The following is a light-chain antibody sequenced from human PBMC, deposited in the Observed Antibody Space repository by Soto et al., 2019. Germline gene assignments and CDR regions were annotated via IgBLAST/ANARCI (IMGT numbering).Light chain of an antibody. Sequence: QPVLTQPPSVSGAPGQRVTISCTGSSSNIGTGYDVHWYQQLPGTAPKLLIFGNINRPSGVPDRFSGSKSGTSASLAISGLQAEDEADYYCQSYDNSLSGNVVFGGGTKLTVL. CDR2: GNI. CDR1: SSNIGTGYD. V-gene: IGLV1-40*01. J-gene: IGLJ2*01. CDR3: QSYDNSLSGNVV.